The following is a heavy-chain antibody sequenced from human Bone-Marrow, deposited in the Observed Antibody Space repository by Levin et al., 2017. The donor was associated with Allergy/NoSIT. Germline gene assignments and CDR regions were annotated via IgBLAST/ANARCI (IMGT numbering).Heavy chain of an antibody. V-gene: IGHV3-15*01. J-gene: IGHJ4*02. CDR1: GIVFRNTW. CDR2: IKTKSDGLTT. Sequence: KAGGSLRLSCAASGIVFRNTWMNWVRQAPGKGLEWVGRIKTKSDGLTTDYAAPVKGRFTFSRDDSKNTLYLQMNSLKTEDTAVYYCTALYCSGGGCYFDYWGQGTLVTVSS. D-gene: IGHD2-15*01. CDR3: TALYCSGGGCYFDY.